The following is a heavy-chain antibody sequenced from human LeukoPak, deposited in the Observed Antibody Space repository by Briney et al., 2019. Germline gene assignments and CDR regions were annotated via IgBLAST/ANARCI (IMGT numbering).Heavy chain of an antibody. CDR2: IYYSGST. V-gene: IGHV4-39*01. D-gene: IGHD2-15*01. Sequence: PSETLSLTCTVSGGSISSSSYYWGWIRQPPGKGLEWIGSIYYSGSTYYNPSLKSRVTISVDTSKNQFSLKLSSVTAADTAVYYCARFDYSPYYYYMDVWGKGTTVTVSS. CDR1: GGSISSSSYY. J-gene: IGHJ6*03. CDR3: ARFDYSPYYYYMDV.